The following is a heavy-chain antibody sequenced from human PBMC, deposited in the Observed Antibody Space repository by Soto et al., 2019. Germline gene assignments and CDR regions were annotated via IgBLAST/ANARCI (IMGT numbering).Heavy chain of an antibody. CDR3: ARVLAPEDWFDP. CDR2: IYYSGST. V-gene: IGHV4-30-4*01. Sequence: SETLSLTCTVSGGSISSGDYYWSWIRQPPGKGLEWIGYIYYSGSTYYNPSLKSRVTISVDTSKNQFSLKLSSVTAADTAVYYCARVLAPEDWFDPWGQGTLVTVSS. J-gene: IGHJ5*02. CDR1: GGSISSGDYY.